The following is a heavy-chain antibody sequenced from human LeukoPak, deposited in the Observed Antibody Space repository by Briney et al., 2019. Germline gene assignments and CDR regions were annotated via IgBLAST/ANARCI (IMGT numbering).Heavy chain of an antibody. CDR2: ISGSGGST. D-gene: IGHD3-10*01. CDR3: AETVRITMVRGVITPPYFDY. Sequence: PGGSLRLSCAASGFTFSSYAMSWVRQAPGKGLEWVPAISGSGGSTYYADSVKGRFTISRGNSKNTLYLQMNSLRAEDTAVYYCAETVRITMVRGVITPPYFDYWGQGTLVTVSS. V-gene: IGHV3-23*01. CDR1: GFTFSSYA. J-gene: IGHJ4*02.